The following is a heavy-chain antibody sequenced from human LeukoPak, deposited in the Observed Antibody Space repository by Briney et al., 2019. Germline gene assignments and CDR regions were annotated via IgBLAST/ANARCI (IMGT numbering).Heavy chain of an antibody. V-gene: IGHV4-61*02. CDR3: ARGGKKWLVRRYFDY. D-gene: IGHD6-19*01. CDR2: IYTSGST. J-gene: IGHJ4*02. CDR1: GGSISSGSYY. Sequence: PSQTLSLTCTVSGGSISSGSYYWSWIRQPAGKGLEWIGRIYTSGSTNYNPSLKSRVTISVDTSKNQFSLKLSSVTAADTAVYYCARGGKKWLVRRYFDYWGQGTLVTVSS.